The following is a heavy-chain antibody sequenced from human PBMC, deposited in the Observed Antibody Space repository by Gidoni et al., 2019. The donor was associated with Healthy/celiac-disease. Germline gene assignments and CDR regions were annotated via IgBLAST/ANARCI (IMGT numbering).Heavy chain of an antibody. CDR2: ISYDGSNK. CDR3: ARDGDYYGSGSYYNLGVGHYFDY. Sequence: QVQLVESGGGVVQPGRSLRLSCAASGFTFSSYAMHWVRQAPGKGLEWVAVISYDGSNKYYADSVKGRFTISRDNSKNTLYLQMNSLRAEDTAVYYCARDGDYYGSGSYYNLGVGHYFDYWGQGTLVTVSS. V-gene: IGHV3-30-3*01. D-gene: IGHD3-10*01. CDR1: GFTFSSYA. J-gene: IGHJ4*02.